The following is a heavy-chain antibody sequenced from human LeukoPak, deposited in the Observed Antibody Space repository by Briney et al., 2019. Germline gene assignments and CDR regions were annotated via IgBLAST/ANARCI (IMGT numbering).Heavy chain of an antibody. V-gene: IGHV3-9*01. CDR2: ISWNSGSI. D-gene: IGHD5-18*01. J-gene: IGHJ4*02. CDR3: AKGHTYGLGESYLDF. Sequence: TGGSLRLSCAVSGYTFDDYAMHWVRQAPGKGLEWVSAISWNSGSIGYADSVKGRFTISRDNGKNSLYLQMNSLRTEDTALYYCAKGHTYGLGESYLDFWGQGTLVSVSS. CDR1: GYTFDDYA.